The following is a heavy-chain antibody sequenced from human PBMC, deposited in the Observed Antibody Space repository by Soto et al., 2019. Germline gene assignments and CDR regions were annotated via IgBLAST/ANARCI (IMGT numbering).Heavy chain of an antibody. D-gene: IGHD1-26*01. CDR1: GGSFSGYY. Sequence: QVQLQQWGAGLLKPSETLSLTCAVYGGSFSGYYWSWIRQPPGKGLEWIGEINHSGSTNYNPSLKSRVTISVDTSKNQFSLKLSAVTAADTAVYYCARFVSGSYRSYYFDYWGQGTLVTVSS. CDR3: ARFVSGSYRSYYFDY. J-gene: IGHJ4*02. CDR2: INHSGST. V-gene: IGHV4-34*01.